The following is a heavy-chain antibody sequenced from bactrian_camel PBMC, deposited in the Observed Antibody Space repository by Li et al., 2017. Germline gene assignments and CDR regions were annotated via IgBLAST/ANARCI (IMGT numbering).Heavy chain of an antibody. CDR3: AADLGDCSTGDCYCHPANDFRY. CDR2: IHTSGDGI. Sequence: HVQLVESGGGSVQAGGSLTLSCEISGHPYDEFCVGWFRQPPGKKREGIASIHTSGDGILYADSVKGRFTVSQDTGKNMIKLRMDSLEVDDSAMYYCAADLGDCSTGDCYCHPANDFRYWGQGTQVTVS. CDR1: GHPYDEFC. D-gene: IGHD3*01. J-gene: IGHJ6*01. V-gene: IGHV3-3*01.